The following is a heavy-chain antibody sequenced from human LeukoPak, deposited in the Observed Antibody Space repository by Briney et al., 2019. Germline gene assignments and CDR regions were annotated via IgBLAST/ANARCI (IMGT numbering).Heavy chain of an antibody. Sequence: SGTLFLTCTVSGGSISSYYWSWIRQPPGKGLEWIGYIYYSGSTNYNPSLKSRVTISVDTSKNQFSLKLSSVTAADTAVYYCARVYSSGWPDYFDYWGQGTLVTVSS. V-gene: IGHV4-59*01. CDR2: IYYSGST. J-gene: IGHJ4*02. CDR3: ARVYSSGWPDYFDY. CDR1: GGSISSYY. D-gene: IGHD6-19*01.